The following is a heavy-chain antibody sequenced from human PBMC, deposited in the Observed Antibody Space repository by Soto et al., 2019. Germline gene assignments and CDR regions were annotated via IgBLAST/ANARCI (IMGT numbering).Heavy chain of an antibody. CDR1: GYPPIYYR. J-gene: IGHJ4*01. D-gene: IGHD3-22*01. CDR2: ISAYNGNT. CDR3: ARDPFSYYDSSGYQPTFFDY. Sequence: ACMKVSSSDSGYPPIYYRLRWGLQAPGPALVWIAWISAYNGNTNYAQKLQGRVTMTTDTSTSTAYTELRSLRSDDTDVYYCARDPFSYYDSSGYQPTFFDYWG. V-gene: IGHV1-18*04.